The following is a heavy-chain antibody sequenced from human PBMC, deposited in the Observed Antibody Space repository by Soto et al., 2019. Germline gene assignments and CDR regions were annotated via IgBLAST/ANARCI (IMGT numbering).Heavy chain of an antibody. J-gene: IGHJ4*02. CDR1: GGSISTNIW. Sequence: QVLLQESGPGLINASGTLSLTCGVSGGSISTNIWWSWVRQTPGQGLEWIAEVYHTGSTNYNPSLKSRLTISVDKSKNQFSLRLTSVTAADSAVYYCARAKLCNTLSCPHSFDTWGQGTLVSVSS. CDR2: VYHTGST. V-gene: IGHV4-4*02. CDR3: ARAKLCNTLSCPHSFDT. D-gene: IGHD2-15*01.